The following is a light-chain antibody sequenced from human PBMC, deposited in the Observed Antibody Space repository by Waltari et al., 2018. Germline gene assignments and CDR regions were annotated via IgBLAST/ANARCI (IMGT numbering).Light chain of an antibody. V-gene: IGKV1-5*03. J-gene: IGKJ2*01. CDR1: RNSDTL. CDR2: QAS. CDR3: QQYRSYPYT. Sequence: DIQLTQSPSTLSASVADRVTITCRASRNSDTLLTWYQQKPGKAPTFLIYQASILETGVPSRLSGSGSGTEFTLTISSLQPDDFATYYCQQYRSYPYTFGRGSKLE.